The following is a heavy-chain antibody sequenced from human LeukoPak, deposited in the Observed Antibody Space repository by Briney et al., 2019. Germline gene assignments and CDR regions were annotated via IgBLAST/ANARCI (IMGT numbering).Heavy chain of an antibody. V-gene: IGHV4-34*01. CDR3: ARSRQHGKLA. CDR2: INHSGST. CDR1: GGSFSGYY. J-gene: IGHJ5*02. D-gene: IGHD1-26*01. Sequence: SETLSLTCAVYGGSFSGYYWSWIRQPPGKGLEWIGEINHSGSTNYNPSLKSRVTISVDTSKNQFSLKLSSVTAADTAVYYCARSRQHGKLAWGQGTLVTVSS.